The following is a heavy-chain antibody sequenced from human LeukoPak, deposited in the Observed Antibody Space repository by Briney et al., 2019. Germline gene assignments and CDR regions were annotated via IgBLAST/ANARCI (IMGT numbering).Heavy chain of an antibody. CDR1: GGSFSGYY. J-gene: IGHJ4*02. CDR2: INHSGST. D-gene: IGHD3-3*01. Sequence: SETLSLTCAVYGGSFSGYYWSWIRQPPGKGLEWIGEINHSGSTNYNPSPKSRVTISVDTSKNQFSLKLSSVTAADTAVYYCAREYYDFWSGYFGRGYFDYWGQGTLVTVSS. CDR3: AREYYDFWSGYFGRGYFDY. V-gene: IGHV4-34*01.